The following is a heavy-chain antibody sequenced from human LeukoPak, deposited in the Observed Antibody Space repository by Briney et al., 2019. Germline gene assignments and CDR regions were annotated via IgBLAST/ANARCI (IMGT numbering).Heavy chain of an antibody. Sequence: GGSLRLSCAASGFSFSSNGIHWVRQAPGKGLEWVSFIRTGGDPKYYADSVRGRFTISRDNSKKTCSLQMDSLRVEDTATYYCAREASTEIIGGMDVRGQGTTVTVTS. CDR1: GFSFSSNG. CDR3: AREASTEIIGGMDV. V-gene: IGHV3-30*02. D-gene: IGHD2-8*02. CDR2: IRTGGDPK. J-gene: IGHJ6*02.